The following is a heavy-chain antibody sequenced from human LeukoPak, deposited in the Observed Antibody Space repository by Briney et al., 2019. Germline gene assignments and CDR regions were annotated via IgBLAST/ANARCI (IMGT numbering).Heavy chain of an antibody. J-gene: IGHJ5*02. D-gene: IGHD2-2*02. V-gene: IGHV4-39*07. CDR1: GGSISSSSYY. CDR3: ARDTAQLLYPSWFDP. CDR2: IYYSGST. Sequence: SETLSLTCTVSGGSISSSSYYWGWIRQPPGEGLEWIGSIYYSGSTYYNPSLKSRVTISVDTSKNQFSLKLSSVTAADTAVYYCARDTAQLLYPSWFDPWGQGTLVTVSS.